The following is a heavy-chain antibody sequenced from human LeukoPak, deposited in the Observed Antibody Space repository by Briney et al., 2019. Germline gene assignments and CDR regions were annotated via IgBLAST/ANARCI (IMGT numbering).Heavy chain of an antibody. CDR1: GGTFSSYA. V-gene: IGHV1-69*04. CDR3: ASGHCSSTSCLLLFDY. J-gene: IGHJ4*02. CDR2: IIPILGIA. Sequence: SVKVFCRASGGTFSSYAISGMRQAPGQGLEWMGRIIPILGIANYAQKFQGRVTITADKSTSTAYMELSSLRSEDTAVYYCASGHCSSTSCLLLFDYWGQGTLVTVSS. D-gene: IGHD2-2*01.